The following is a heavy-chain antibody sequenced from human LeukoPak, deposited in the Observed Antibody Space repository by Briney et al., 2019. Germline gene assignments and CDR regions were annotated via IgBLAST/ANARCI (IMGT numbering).Heavy chain of an antibody. J-gene: IGHJ4*02. CDR2: ISTYNGHT. Sequence: ASVKVSCKASGYTFTSYGISWVRPAPGQGLEWMGWISTYNGHTNYAQKLQGRVTMTTDTSTSTAYMELRSLRPDDTAVYYCARDHRAYIVVVPTAIPFDYWGQGTLVTVSS. V-gene: IGHV1-18*01. D-gene: IGHD2-2*02. CDR3: ARDHRAYIVVVPTAIPFDY. CDR1: GYTFTSYG.